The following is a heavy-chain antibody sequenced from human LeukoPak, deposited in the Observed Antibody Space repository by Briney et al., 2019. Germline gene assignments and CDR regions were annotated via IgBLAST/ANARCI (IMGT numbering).Heavy chain of an antibody. Sequence: PGGSLRLSCAASGFTFSDYYMSWIRQAPGKGLEWVSYISYSDNTIYYADSVKGRFTMSRDNAKNSLYLQMNSLRAEDTAVYYCARVMGNYATDYWGQGTLVTVSS. V-gene: IGHV3-11*04. J-gene: IGHJ4*02. CDR1: GFTFSDYY. D-gene: IGHD1-7*01. CDR3: ARVMGNYATDY. CDR2: ISYSDNTI.